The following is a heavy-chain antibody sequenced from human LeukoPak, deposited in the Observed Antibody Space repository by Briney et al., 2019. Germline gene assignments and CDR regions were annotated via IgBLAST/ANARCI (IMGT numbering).Heavy chain of an antibody. V-gene: IGHV4-4*07. CDR1: GVSIRCYY. CDR2: IYISGNT. D-gene: IGHD3-22*01. J-gene: IGHJ4*02. CDR3: ARTMSFSTQYYFDY. Sequence: PSETLSLTCNVSGVSIRCYYWSWIRQPAGGGLEWIGRIYISGNTNYNPSLKSRVTMSLDTSKNQFSLNLNSVTAADTAVYYCARTMSFSTQYYFDYWGQGTLVTVSS.